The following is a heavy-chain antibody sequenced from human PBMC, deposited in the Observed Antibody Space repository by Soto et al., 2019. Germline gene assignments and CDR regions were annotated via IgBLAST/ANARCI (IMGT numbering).Heavy chain of an antibody. Sequence: PSETLSLTCAVYGGSFSGYYWSWIRQPPGKGLEWIGEINHSGSTNYNPSRKSRVTISVDTSKNQFSLKLGSVTAADTAVYYCARAPPRTPPGYSSSWYPDYYYYGMDVWGQGTTVTVSS. CDR1: GGSFSGYY. D-gene: IGHD6-13*01. CDR3: ARAPPRTPPGYSSSWYPDYYYYGMDV. V-gene: IGHV4-34*01. CDR2: INHSGST. J-gene: IGHJ6*02.